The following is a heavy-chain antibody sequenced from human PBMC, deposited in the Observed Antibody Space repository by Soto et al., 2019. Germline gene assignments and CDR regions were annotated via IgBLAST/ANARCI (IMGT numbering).Heavy chain of an antibody. CDR1: GGSFSGYY. CDR3: ARKIRGGQLRVYYYYGMDV. Sequence: TSETLSLTCAVYGGSFSGYYWSWIRQPPGKGLEWIGEINHSGSTNYNPSLKSRVTISVDTSKNQFSLKLSSVTAADTAVYYCARKIRGGQLRVYYYYGMDVWGQGTTVTVSS. D-gene: IGHD1-7*01. J-gene: IGHJ6*02. V-gene: IGHV4-34*01. CDR2: INHSGST.